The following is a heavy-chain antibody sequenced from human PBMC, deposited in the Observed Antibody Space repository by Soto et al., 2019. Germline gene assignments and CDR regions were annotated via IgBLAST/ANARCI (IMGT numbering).Heavy chain of an antibody. Sequence: PGGSLRLSCAASGFNLNSYTINWVRQAPGKRLEGLSSISSSGYIFSTDSVRGRFTISRDNAKNSVYLQINSLRAEDTAVYFCARDCSGGSCYPGMDVWGQGTTVTVSS. CDR3: ARDCSGGSCYPGMDV. D-gene: IGHD2-15*01. J-gene: IGHJ6*02. V-gene: IGHV3-21*01. CDR2: ISSSGYI. CDR1: GFNLNSYT.